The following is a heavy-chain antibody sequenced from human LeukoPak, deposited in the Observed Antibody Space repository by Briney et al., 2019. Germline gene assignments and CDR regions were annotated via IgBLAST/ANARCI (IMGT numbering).Heavy chain of an antibody. CDR2: IIPIFGTA. Sequence: ASVKVSCKASGGTLSSYAISWVRQAPGQGLEWMGGIIPIFGTANYAQKFQGRVTITADKSTSTAYMELSSLRSEDTAVYYCARKQQLFDAFDIWGQGTMVTVSS. J-gene: IGHJ3*02. V-gene: IGHV1-69*06. CDR3: ARKQQLFDAFDI. D-gene: IGHD6-13*01. CDR1: GGTLSSYA.